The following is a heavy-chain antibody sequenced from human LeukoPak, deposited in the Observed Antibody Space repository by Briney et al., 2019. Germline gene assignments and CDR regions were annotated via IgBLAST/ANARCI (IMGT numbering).Heavy chain of an antibody. CDR1: GYTFTSYG. CDR2: ISAYNGNT. D-gene: IGHD1-26*01. CDR3: ARYSRSSGSFLFDY. J-gene: IGHJ4*02. V-gene: IGHV1-18*01. Sequence: ASVKVSCKASGYTFTSYGITWVRQAPGQGLEWMGWISAYNGNTHYAQNLQGRVTMTTDTSTSTAYMELRSLRSDDTAVYYCARYSRSSGSFLFDYWGQGTLDTVSS.